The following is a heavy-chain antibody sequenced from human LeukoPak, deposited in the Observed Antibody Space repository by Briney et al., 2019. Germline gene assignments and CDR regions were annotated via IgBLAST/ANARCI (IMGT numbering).Heavy chain of an antibody. CDR1: GFAVSDNY. Sequence: GGSLRLSCTASGFAVSDNYMAWVRQAPGKGLEWVANIKQDGSKKSYVDSVKGRFTISRDNAKNSLYLQMNSLRAEDTAIYYCTRVGYIDEGIDYWGQGTLVTVSS. CDR3: TRVGYIDEGIDY. CDR2: IKQDGSKK. J-gene: IGHJ4*02. D-gene: IGHD5-24*01. V-gene: IGHV3-7*04.